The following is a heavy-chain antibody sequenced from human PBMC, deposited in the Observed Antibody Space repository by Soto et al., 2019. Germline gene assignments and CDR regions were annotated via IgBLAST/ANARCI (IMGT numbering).Heavy chain of an antibody. CDR3: ARPIQYYFDTSAQSAWFDP. CDR1: GYTFTGYY. V-gene: IGHV1-2*04. D-gene: IGHD3-22*01. CDR2: INPNSGGT. Sequence: GASVKVSCKASGYTFTGYYMHWVRQAPGQGLDWMGWINPNSGGTNYAQKFQGWVTITRDKSMSTAYMELSRLRSEDTAVYYCARPIQYYFDTSAQSAWFDPWGQGTLVTVSS. J-gene: IGHJ5*02.